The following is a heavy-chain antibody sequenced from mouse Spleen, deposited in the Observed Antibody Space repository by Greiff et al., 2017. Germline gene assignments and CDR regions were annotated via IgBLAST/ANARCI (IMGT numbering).Heavy chain of an antibody. Sequence: EVQLQQSGPGMVKPSQSLSLTCTVTGYSITSGYDWHWIRHFPGNKLEWMGYISYSGSTNYNPSLKSRISITHDTSKNHFFLKLNSVTTEDTATYYCARGEAYFDVWGAGTTVTVSS. CDR2: ISYSGST. CDR1: GYSITSGYD. CDR3: ARGEAYFDV. V-gene: IGHV3-1*01. J-gene: IGHJ1*01.